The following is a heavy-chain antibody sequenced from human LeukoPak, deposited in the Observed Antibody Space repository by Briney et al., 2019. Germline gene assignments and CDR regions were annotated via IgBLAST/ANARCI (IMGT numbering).Heavy chain of an antibody. V-gene: IGHV3-20*04. J-gene: IGHJ3*02. CDR3: ARDIVVVVAATRGSFDI. CDR2: INWSGGST. Sequence: GGSLRLSCATSGFSFDDYGMSWVRQAPGKGLEWVSGINWSGGSTGYADSVKGRFTISRDNAKNSLYLQMNSLRAEDTALYYGARDIVVVVAATRGSFDIWGQGTMVTVSS. CDR1: GFSFDDYG. D-gene: IGHD2-15*01.